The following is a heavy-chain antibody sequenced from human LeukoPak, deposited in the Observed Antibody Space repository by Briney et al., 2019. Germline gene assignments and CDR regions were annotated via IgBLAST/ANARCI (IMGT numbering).Heavy chain of an antibody. Sequence: PGGSLRLSCAASGLTFSSYGMHWVRQAPGKGLEWVAVIWYDGSNKYYADSVKGRFTISRDNSKNTLYLQMNSLRAEDTAVYYCARDGLVGVTPYDAFDIWGQGTMVTVSS. J-gene: IGHJ3*02. CDR2: IWYDGSNK. D-gene: IGHD1-26*01. V-gene: IGHV3-33*01. CDR3: ARDGLVGVTPYDAFDI. CDR1: GLTFSSYG.